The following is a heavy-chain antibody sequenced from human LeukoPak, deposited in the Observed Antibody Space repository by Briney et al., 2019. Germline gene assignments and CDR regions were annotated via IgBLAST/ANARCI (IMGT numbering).Heavy chain of an antibody. D-gene: IGHD3-22*01. Sequence: GGSLRLSCAASGFTFSSHGMHWVRQAPGMGLEWVALILYDDSNEYYADSVQGRFTISRDSSRNTLYLQMNSLRAEDTAVYYCAKDGTGGYYYLDYWGQGTLVTVSS. CDR2: ILYDDSNE. V-gene: IGHV3-30*18. CDR1: GFTFSSHG. CDR3: AKDGTGGYYYLDY. J-gene: IGHJ4*02.